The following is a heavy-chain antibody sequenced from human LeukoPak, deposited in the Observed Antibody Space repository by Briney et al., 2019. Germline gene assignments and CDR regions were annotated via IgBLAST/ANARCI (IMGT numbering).Heavy chain of an antibody. D-gene: IGHD1-1*01. J-gene: IGHJ4*02. CDR3: ARDHNYAFDN. Sequence: NPGGSLRLSCTASGFPFSDYSMNWVRQAPGKGLEWISYIGISSGDTKYADSVKGRFTISADNARNSLYLQMNSQRVEDTAVYYCARDHNYAFDNWGQGTLVSVSS. V-gene: IGHV3-21*05. CDR1: GFPFSDYS. CDR2: IGISSGDT.